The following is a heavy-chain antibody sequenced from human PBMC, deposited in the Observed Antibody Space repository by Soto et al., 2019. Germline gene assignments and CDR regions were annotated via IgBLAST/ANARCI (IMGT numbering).Heavy chain of an antibody. CDR1: GGSISSYY. D-gene: IGHD3-22*01. CDR2: IYYSGST. J-gene: IGHJ3*02. V-gene: IGHV4-59*01. CDR3: ARWDDRSGYYTGIGAFDI. Sequence: SETLSLTCTVSGGSISSYYWSWIRQPPGKGLEWIGYIYYSGSTNYNPSLKSRVTISVDTSKNQFSLKLSSVTAADTAVYYCARWDDRSGYYTGIGAFDIWGQGTMVTVSS.